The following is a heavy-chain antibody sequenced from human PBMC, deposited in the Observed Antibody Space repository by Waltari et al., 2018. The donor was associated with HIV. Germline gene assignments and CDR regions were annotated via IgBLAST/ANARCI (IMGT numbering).Heavy chain of an antibody. V-gene: IGHV3-33*03. CDR2: IGYDGSQE. CDR3: AKDGAPGRDAVFDI. Sequence: VQSAGGVVEPGGSLRLSCTASGFKLKIYDRLCVRQAPGRGWEWLVGIGYDGSQEYYGDTVRGRFIISRDNTKNTIFLAMTTLRQEDTAKYRCAKDGAPGRDAVFDIWGQGTMVTVS. J-gene: IGHJ3*01. D-gene: IGHD1-26*01. CDR1: GFKLKIYD.